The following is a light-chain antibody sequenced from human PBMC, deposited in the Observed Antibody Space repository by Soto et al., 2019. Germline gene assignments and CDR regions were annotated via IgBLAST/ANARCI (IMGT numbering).Light chain of an antibody. CDR1: SSNNMAGND. V-gene: IGLV1-40*01. CDR2: SNS. CDR3: QSYDSSLSGSV. Sequence: VLTHPPSVSGASGQQVTSSCTGSSSNNMAGNDLHWYQQLPGPAPKLRIYSNSKRPSGVPDRFSGSKSGTSASLAITGLQAEDEADYYCQSYDSSLSGSVFGTGTKVTVL. J-gene: IGLJ1*01.